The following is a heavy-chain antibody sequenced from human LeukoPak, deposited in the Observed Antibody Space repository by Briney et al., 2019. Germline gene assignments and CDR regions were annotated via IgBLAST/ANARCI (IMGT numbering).Heavy chain of an antibody. CDR2: ISYDGSNK. CDR1: GFTFSSYG. CDR3: AKDPGRGMDV. J-gene: IGHJ6*02. Sequence: PGESLRLSCAASGFTFSSYGIHWVRQAPDKGLEWVAFISYDGSNKYYADSVKGRFTISRDNSKNTLYLQMNSLRLEDTAVYYCAKDPGRGMDVWGQGTTVTVSS. D-gene: IGHD7-27*01. V-gene: IGHV3-30*18.